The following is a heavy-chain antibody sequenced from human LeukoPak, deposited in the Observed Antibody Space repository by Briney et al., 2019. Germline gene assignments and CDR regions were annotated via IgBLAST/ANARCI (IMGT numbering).Heavy chain of an antibody. J-gene: IGHJ5*01. D-gene: IGHD1-1*01. CDR1: GYTFRIHD. CDR2: VSPKTGRT. V-gene: IGHV1-8*01. CDR3: ARESERNDGWFDP. Sequence: GASVKVSCKASGYTFRIHDFNWVRQAPGQGLEWMGWVSPKTGRTGYAPKFQGRVYMTTNASLSTAYIELSSLRSDDTAVYFCARESERNDGWFDPWGQGTLVTVSS.